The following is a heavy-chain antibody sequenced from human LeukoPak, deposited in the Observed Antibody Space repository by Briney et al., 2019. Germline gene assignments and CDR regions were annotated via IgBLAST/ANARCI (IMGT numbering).Heavy chain of an antibody. D-gene: IGHD3-10*01. CDR3: AKDAVAPGSGGDYFDY. Sequence: GGSLRLSCAASGFTFSSYAMSWVRLAPGKGLEWVSVFTSSGGSTYYADSVKGRFTISRDNSKNTLYLQMNLLRAEDTAVYYCAKDAVAPGSGGDYFDYWGQGTLVTVSS. CDR2: FTSSGGST. CDR1: GFTFSSYA. J-gene: IGHJ4*02. V-gene: IGHV3-23*01.